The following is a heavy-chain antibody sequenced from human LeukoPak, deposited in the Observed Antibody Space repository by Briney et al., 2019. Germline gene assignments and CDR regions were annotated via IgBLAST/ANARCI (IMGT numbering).Heavy chain of an antibody. CDR3: ARDLEYSSSSGRYYYYGMDV. Sequence: PSETLSLTCTVSGCSISSYYWSWIRQPAGKGLEWIGRIYTSGSTNYNPSLKSRVTTSVDTSKNQFSLQLSSVTAADTAVYYCARDLEYSSSSGRYYYYGMDVWGQGTTVTVSS. CDR1: GCSISSYY. J-gene: IGHJ6*02. V-gene: IGHV4-4*07. D-gene: IGHD6-6*01. CDR2: IYTSGST.